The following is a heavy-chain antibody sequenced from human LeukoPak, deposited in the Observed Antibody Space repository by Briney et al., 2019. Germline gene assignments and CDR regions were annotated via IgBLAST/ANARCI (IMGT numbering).Heavy chain of an antibody. CDR2: IYSGGNT. CDR1: GFTVSNNY. J-gene: IGHJ1*01. D-gene: IGHD6-13*01. V-gene: IGHV3-53*01. CDR3: ARFNEQQMYFQH. Sequence: GGSLRLSCVASGFTVSNNYMSWVRQAPGKGLEWVSVIYSGGNTYHADSVKGRFTISRDNSKNTVYLQVNSLRAEDTAVYYCARFNEQQMYFQHWARAPRSSSPQ.